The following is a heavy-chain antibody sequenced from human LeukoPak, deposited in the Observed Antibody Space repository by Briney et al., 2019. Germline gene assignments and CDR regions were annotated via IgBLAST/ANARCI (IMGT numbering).Heavy chain of an antibody. Sequence: PGGSLRLSCSASGFIFSNYGMHWVRQAPGKGLEWVAVLSYDGNYKYYADSVKGRFAISRDNSENTLYLQTNSLRAEDTAVYYCARYAEYAVSTPCYWGQGTLVTVSA. CDR1: GFIFSNYG. D-gene: IGHD2-8*01. V-gene: IGHV3-30*03. CDR3: ARYAEYAVSTPCY. J-gene: IGHJ4*02. CDR2: LSYDGNYK.